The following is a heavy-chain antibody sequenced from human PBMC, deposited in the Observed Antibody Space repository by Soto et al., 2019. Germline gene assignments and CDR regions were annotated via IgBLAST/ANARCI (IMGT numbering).Heavy chain of an antibody. Sequence: QVQLVQSGAEVKKPGASVKVSCKASGYTFTNYALHWVRQAPGQRLEWMGWIHAGNGNTKYSQKFQGRVTITRDTPASTAFMELSRLTSEDPAVYYCAREETALFNWFDPWGQGTLVTVSS. CDR3: AREETALFNWFDP. V-gene: IGHV1-3*01. J-gene: IGHJ5*02. D-gene: IGHD5-18*01. CDR2: IHAGNGNT. CDR1: GYTFTNYA.